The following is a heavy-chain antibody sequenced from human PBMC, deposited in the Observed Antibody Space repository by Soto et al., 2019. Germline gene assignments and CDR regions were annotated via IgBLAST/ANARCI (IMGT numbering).Heavy chain of an antibody. CDR2: INHSAST. Sequence: SETLSLTCAVYGGSLTGYYWTWFRQPQGKGLVWIGEINHSASTSYNPSLRSTVTILIDTSKHHFYLKLSSVTAADTAVYYCARSPAGYPTSYWGQGTLVTVSS. CDR3: ARSPAGYPTSY. V-gene: IGHV4-34*01. J-gene: IGHJ4*02. CDR1: GGSLTGYY. D-gene: IGHD5-12*01.